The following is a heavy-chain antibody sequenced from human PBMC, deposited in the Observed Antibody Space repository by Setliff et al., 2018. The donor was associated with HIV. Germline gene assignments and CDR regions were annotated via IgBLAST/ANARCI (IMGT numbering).Heavy chain of an antibody. J-gene: IGHJ6*03. CDR2: IYTTGIT. CDR3: ARGPRPVDVDYYYMDV. V-gene: IGHV4-61*02. Sequence: SETLSLTCTVSGGSFSSGSYYWSWIRQPAGKGLVWIGRIYTTGITNYIPSLKSRVTISLDTSKNQFSLKLTSVTTADTAVYYCARGPRPVDVDYYYMDVWGKGTTVTVSS. CDR1: GGSFSSGSYY.